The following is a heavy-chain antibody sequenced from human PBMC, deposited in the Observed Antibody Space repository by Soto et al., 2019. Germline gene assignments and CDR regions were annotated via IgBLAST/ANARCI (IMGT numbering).Heavy chain of an antibody. J-gene: IGHJ4*02. CDR1: GFTFSSYI. Sequence: GGSLILSCAASGFTFSSYIMNWVRPAPGKGLEWVSSISSSSSYIYYADSVKGRFTISRDNAKNSLYLQMNSLRAEDTAVYYCARVNGLRFLEWLSEFDYWGQGTLVTVSS. D-gene: IGHD3-3*01. CDR3: ARVNGLRFLEWLSEFDY. CDR2: ISSSSSYI. V-gene: IGHV3-21*01.